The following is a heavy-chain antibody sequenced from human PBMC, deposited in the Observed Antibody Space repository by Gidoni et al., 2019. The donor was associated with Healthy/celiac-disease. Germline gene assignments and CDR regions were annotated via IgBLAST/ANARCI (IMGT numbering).Heavy chain of an antibody. Sequence: QVQLVESGGGVVQPGRSLRLSCAASGFTFSSYAMHWVRQAPGKGLEWVAVISYDGSNKYYADSVKGRFTISRDNSKNTLYLQMNSLRAEDTAVYYCARDSYDSSGYYFPTTDAFDIWGQGTMVTVSS. J-gene: IGHJ3*02. D-gene: IGHD3-22*01. CDR1: GFTFSSYA. V-gene: IGHV3-30*04. CDR2: ISYDGSNK. CDR3: ARDSYDSSGYYFPTTDAFDI.